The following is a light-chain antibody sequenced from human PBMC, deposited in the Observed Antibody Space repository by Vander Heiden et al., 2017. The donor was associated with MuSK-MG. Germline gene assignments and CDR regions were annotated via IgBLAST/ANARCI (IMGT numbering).Light chain of an antibody. CDR2: DVS. J-gene: IGLJ3*02. CDR3: SSSTSSSTAV. Sequence: QSALTQPASVSGSPGQSITISCTGTSSDVGGYNYVSWYQQHPGKAPIRRWYDVSNRPSGVSNRFSGSKSGNTASLTISGLQAEDEADDDCSSSTSSSTAVFGGGTKLTVL. CDR1: SSDVGGYNY. V-gene: IGLV2-14*01.